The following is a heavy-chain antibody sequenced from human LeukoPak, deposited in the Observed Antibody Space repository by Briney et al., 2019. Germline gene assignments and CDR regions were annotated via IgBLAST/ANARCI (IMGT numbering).Heavy chain of an antibody. Sequence: SETLSLTCTVSGGSISSSSYYWGWIRQPPGKGLEWFGSIYYSGSTYYNPSLKSRVTISVDTSKNQFSLKLSSVTAADTAVYYCARRPGVYDSSGYYYVLPVDYWGQGTLVTVSS. V-gene: IGHV4-39*01. CDR1: GGSISSSSYY. J-gene: IGHJ4*02. CDR3: ARRPGVYDSSGYYYVLPVDY. CDR2: IYYSGST. D-gene: IGHD3-22*01.